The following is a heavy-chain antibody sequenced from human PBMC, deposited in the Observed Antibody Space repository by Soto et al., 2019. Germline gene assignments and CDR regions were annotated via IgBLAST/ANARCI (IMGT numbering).Heavy chain of an antibody. CDR1: GFSFSDYF. D-gene: IGHD3-3*01. CDR3: ARAGGLRDYDFWSGYSRSYFDY. Sequence: ASVKVSCKASGFSFSDYFMHWVRQAPGQGLEWMGIINPSGDSRNYAQKFQGRVTITRDTSTSTAYMELSSLRSEDTAVYYCARAGGLRDYDFWSGYSRSYFDYWGQGTLVTVSS. J-gene: IGHJ4*02. V-gene: IGHV1-46*01. CDR2: INPSGDSR.